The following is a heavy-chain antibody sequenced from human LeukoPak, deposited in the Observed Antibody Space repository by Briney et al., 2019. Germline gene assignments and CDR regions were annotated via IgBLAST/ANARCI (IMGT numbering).Heavy chain of an antibody. Sequence: ASVKVSCKASGYTFTNYYIHWVRQAPGQGLEWMGIINPSGGSTSYAQKFQGRVTMTEDTSTDTAYMELSSLRSEDTAVYYCATNPVTYYDFWSGDYWGQGTLVTVSS. CDR1: GYTFTNYY. CDR2: INPSGGST. D-gene: IGHD3-3*01. V-gene: IGHV1-46*01. CDR3: ATNPVTYYDFWSGDY. J-gene: IGHJ4*02.